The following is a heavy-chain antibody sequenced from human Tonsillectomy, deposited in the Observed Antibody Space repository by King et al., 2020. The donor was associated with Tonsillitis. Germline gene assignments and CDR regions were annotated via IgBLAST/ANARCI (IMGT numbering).Heavy chain of an antibody. CDR2: ISKDGSKK. CDR1: GFIFSTYG. Sequence: VQLGESGGGVVQPGRSLRLSCAAPGFIFSTYGMHWVRQAPGKGREWAALISKDGSKKHYADSVKGRFTISRDNSKNTLYLQMNSLRAEDTAVYYCARVPPAVAGKASFDYWGQGALVTVSS. V-gene: IGHV3-30*03. D-gene: IGHD6-19*01. CDR3: ARVPPAVAGKASFDY. J-gene: IGHJ4*02.